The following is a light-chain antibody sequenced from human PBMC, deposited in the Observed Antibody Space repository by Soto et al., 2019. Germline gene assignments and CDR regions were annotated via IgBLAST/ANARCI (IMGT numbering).Light chain of an antibody. J-gene: IGKJ3*01. CDR2: AAS. CDR1: QVIPSG. Sequence: IQMTQSPPSFFASEGARVPITFRASQVIPSGLAWYQQNPGTPPKLLIYAASTFQGGVPSRFSGSESGTDFTLTISSLQPEDFGTYYCQQASSFPPTFGPGTRVDIK. CDR3: QQASSFPPT. V-gene: IGKV1-12*01.